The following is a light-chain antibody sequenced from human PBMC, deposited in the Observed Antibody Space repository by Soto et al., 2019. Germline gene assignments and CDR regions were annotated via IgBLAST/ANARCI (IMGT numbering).Light chain of an antibody. V-gene: IGKV3-11*01. J-gene: IGKJ4*01. Sequence: EIVLTQSPATLSLSPGERATLSCRASQSVDNYLDWYQQTPGPAPRLLIYESSNRATGIPARFSGSGSGTDFILTISSPEPEDFAVYYCQQYNNWPQLTFGGGTKVDIK. CDR1: QSVDNY. CDR3: QQYNNWPQLT. CDR2: ESS.